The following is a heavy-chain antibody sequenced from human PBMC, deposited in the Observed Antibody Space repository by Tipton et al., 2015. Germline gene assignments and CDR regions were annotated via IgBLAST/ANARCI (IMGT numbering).Heavy chain of an antibody. CDR3: AKWVIPSSGWYFMEWGVGMDV. D-gene: IGHD6-19*01. J-gene: IGHJ6*02. CDR1: GFTFNTYA. CDR2: ISGSGGST. V-gene: IGHV3-23*01. Sequence: SLRLSCAASGFTFNTYAMSWVRQAPGKGLEWVSAISGSGGSTYYADSVKGRFTISRDNSKNTLYLQMNSLRAEDKAVYYCAKWVIPSSGWYFMEWGVGMDVWGQGTTVTVSS.